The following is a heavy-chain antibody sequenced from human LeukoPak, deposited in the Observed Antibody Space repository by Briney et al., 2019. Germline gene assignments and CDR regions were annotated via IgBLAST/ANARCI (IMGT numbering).Heavy chain of an antibody. CDR2: IYYNGYT. V-gene: IGHV4-59*08. Sequence: TSETLSLTCTVSGGSIGTYYWSWIRQPPGKGLEWIGYIYYNGYTDYNPSLKSRVTISLHTSKNQFSLNLSSVTAADTAVYYCARQEIGLRSFDPWGQGTLVTVSS. J-gene: IGHJ5*02. CDR1: GGSIGTYY. D-gene: IGHD3/OR15-3a*01. CDR3: ARQEIGLRSFDP.